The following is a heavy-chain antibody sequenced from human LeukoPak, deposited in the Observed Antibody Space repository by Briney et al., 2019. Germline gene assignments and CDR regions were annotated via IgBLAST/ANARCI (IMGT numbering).Heavy chain of an antibody. CDR2: IYYSGST. CDR3: ARHLIVVVPAAYNWFDP. D-gene: IGHD2-2*01. V-gene: IGHV4-59*08. Sequence: SETLSLTCTVSGGSISSYYWSWIRQPPGKGLEWIGYIYYSGSTYYNPSLKSRVTISVDTSKNQFSLKLSSVTAADTAVYYCARHLIVVVPAAYNWFDPWGQGTLVTVSS. J-gene: IGHJ5*02. CDR1: GGSISSYY.